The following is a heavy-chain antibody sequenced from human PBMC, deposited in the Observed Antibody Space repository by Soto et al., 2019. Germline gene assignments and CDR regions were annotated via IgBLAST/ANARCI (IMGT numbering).Heavy chain of an antibody. V-gene: IGHV4-59*08. Sequence: SETLSLPCTVSGGSISSYYWSWIRQPPGKGLEWIGYIYYSGSTNYNPSLKSRVTISVDTSKNQFSLKLSSVTAADTAVYYCARQGTYGDYEGYYYYYMDVWGKGTTVTVSS. CDR2: IYYSGST. CDR1: GGSISSYY. CDR3: ARQGTYGDYEGYYYYYMDV. J-gene: IGHJ6*03. D-gene: IGHD4-17*01.